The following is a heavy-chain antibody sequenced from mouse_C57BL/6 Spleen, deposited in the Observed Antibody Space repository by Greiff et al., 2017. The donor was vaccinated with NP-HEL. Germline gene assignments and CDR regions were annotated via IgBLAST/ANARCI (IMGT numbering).Heavy chain of an antibody. CDR3: ACLYDGYPAWFAY. Sequence: EVQLQQSGPELVKPGASVKISCKASGYTFTDYYMNWVKQSHGKSLEWIGDINPNNGGTSYNQKFKGKATLTVDKSSSTAYMELRSLTSEDSAVYYCACLYDGYPAWFAYWGQGTLVTVSA. CDR2: INPNNGGT. D-gene: IGHD2-3*01. CDR1: GYTFTDYY. V-gene: IGHV1-26*01. J-gene: IGHJ3*01.